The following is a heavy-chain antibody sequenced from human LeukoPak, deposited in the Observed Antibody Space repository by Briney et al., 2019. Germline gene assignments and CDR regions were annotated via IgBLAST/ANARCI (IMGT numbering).Heavy chain of an antibody. CDR1: GYSISSGYY. V-gene: IGHV4-38-2*02. CDR3: ARLPKELSEYYYYGMDV. D-gene: IGHD3-16*02. J-gene: IGHJ6*02. CDR2: IYYSGST. Sequence: PSETLSLTCTVSGYSISSGYYWGWIRQPPGKGLEWIGSIYYSGSTYYNPSLKSRVTISVDTSKNQFSLKLSSVTAADTAVYYCARLPKELSEYYYYGMDVWGQGTTVTVSS.